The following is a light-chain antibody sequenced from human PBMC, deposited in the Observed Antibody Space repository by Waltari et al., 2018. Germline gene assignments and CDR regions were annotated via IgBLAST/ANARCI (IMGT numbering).Light chain of an antibody. CDR2: DVS. J-gene: IGLJ1*01. CDR1: SRDVGAYNY. CDR3: SSYAGSYTYV. V-gene: IGLV2-11*01. Sequence: QSALTQPRSVSGSPGQSVTFSCTGTSRDVGAYNYVPWYQQYPGKAPKLMIFDVSKRPSGVPDRFFGSKSGNTASLTISGLQAEDEADYYCSSYAGSYTYVFGTGTRVTVL.